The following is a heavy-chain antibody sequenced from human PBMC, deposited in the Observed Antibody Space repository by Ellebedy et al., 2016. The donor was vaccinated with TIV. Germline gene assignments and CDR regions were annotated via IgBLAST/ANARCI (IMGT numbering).Heavy chain of an antibody. Sequence: GGSLRLSXAGSGFSFSGNTLTWVRQTPRKGLEYVAAIGGSGDHAYYAGSVKGRFTISRDNSMNTVSLHMEGLRVDDSAIYYCAKEHDNGYSPLGNWGQGAQGTVSS. CDR1: GFSFSGNT. D-gene: IGHD5-24*01. J-gene: IGHJ4*02. CDR2: IGGSGDHA. V-gene: IGHV3-23*01. CDR3: AKEHDNGYSPLGN.